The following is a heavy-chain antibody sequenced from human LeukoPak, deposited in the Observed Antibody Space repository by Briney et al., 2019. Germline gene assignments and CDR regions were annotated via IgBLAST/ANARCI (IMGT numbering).Heavy chain of an antibody. J-gene: IGHJ4*02. Sequence: SETLPLTCTVSGGSISSSSYYWGWIRQPPGKGLEWIGSIYYSGSTYYNPSLKSRVTISVDTSKNQFSLKLSSVTAADTAVYYCARLFSPGNFDYWGQGTLVTVSS. CDR3: ARLFSPGNFDY. CDR2: IYYSGST. V-gene: IGHV4-39*01. CDR1: GGSISSSSYY. D-gene: IGHD3-10*02.